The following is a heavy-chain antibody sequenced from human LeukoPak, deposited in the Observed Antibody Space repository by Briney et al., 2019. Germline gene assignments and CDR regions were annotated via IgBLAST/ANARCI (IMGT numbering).Heavy chain of an antibody. CDR1: GFTFSSYA. D-gene: IGHD3-16*01. Sequence: GGSLRLSCAASGFTFSSYAMSWVRQAPGKGLEWVSAVSGSGGSTYYADSVKGRFTISRDNSKNTLYLQMNSLRAEDTAVYYCAKSVGAAGGYFDYWGQGTLVTVSS. J-gene: IGHJ4*02. V-gene: IGHV3-23*01. CDR2: VSGSGGST. CDR3: AKSVGAAGGYFDY.